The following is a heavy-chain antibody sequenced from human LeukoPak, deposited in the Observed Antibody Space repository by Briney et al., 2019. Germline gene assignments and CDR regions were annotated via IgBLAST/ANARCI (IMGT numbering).Heavy chain of an antibody. CDR3: ARGAGVFFDN. Sequence: GGSLRLSCAASRLTISSYGMTWRRQAPGKGLEGVAYIKEDGSENFYVGSVKGRFTISRDNARKSVYLQMNSLRVEDTAVYYCARGAGVFFDNWRQGTLVTVSS. CDR1: RLTISSYG. J-gene: IGHJ4*02. V-gene: IGHV3-7*01. CDR2: IKEDGSEN. D-gene: IGHD3-10*01.